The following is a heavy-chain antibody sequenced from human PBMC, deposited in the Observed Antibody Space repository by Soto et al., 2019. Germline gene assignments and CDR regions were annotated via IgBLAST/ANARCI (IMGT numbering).Heavy chain of an antibody. Sequence: WGSLRLSCAASGFIFSHYTMNWVRQSPGKGLGWVAAISGNSNYIYYSDSVKGRFTISRDNAKNTLYLQMNSLRAEDTAVYYCVRTSLVVAAATREDYWGQGTLVTVSS. D-gene: IGHD2-15*01. J-gene: IGHJ4*02. CDR3: VRTSLVVAAATREDY. CDR2: ISGNSNYI. V-gene: IGHV3-21*01. CDR1: GFIFSHYT.